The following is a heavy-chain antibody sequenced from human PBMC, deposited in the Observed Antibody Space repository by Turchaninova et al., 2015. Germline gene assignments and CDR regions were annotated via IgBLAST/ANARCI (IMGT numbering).Heavy chain of an antibody. CDR1: GDSLATTGAA. CDR3: ARGAQNAFDI. CDR2: AYYWSSWSN. J-gene: IGHJ3*02. V-gene: IGHV6-1*01. Sequence: APDVVNPQQTLSRACDVSGDSLATTGAAWNWIRQSPSRGIEWLGRAYYWSSWSNNYAVSVKSRITINPDTSKNQFFLQLQSMTPEDSGIYYCARGAQNAFDIWGQGTLVTVSS.